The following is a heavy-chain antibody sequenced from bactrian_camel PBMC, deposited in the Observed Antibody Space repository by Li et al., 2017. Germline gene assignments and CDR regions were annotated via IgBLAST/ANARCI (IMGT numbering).Heavy chain of an antibody. CDR1: GYTSSLKC. CDR2: IGGDDVT. Sequence: HVQLVESGGGSVQNGGSLRLSCAVSGYTSSLKCMGWFRQAPGKEREGVATIGGDDVTTYADSVKGRFTVSGDSAKITLYLQMNSLKPEDTAIYYCAAEMRSYGDLCPRGRDDFSSWGQGTQVTVS. D-gene: IGHD5*01. J-gene: IGHJ6*01. CDR3: AAEMRSYGDLCPRGRDDFSS. V-gene: IGHV3S53*01.